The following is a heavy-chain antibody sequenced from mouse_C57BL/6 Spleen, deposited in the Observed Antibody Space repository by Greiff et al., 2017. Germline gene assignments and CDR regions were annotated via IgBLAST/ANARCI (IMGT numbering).Heavy chain of an antibody. CDR2: ISSGSSYT. CDR3: ARAESSCGYFDV. D-gene: IGHD1-1*01. CDR1: GFTFSNYG. J-gene: IGHJ1*03. Sequence: EVKLVESGGDLVKPGGSLKLSCAASGFTFSNYGMSWVRQTPDKRLEWVATISSGSSYTYYPDSVKGRFTISRDNAKNTLYLQMSRLRSEDTAVYYCARAESSCGYFDVWGKGTTVTVSA. V-gene: IGHV5-6*02.